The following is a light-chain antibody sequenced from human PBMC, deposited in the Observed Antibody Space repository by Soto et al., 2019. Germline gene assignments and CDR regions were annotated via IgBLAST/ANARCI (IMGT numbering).Light chain of an antibody. V-gene: IGKV1-39*01. CDR2: AAS. CDR3: QQSYSTPLT. Sequence: DIQMTQSPSSLSASVGDRVTITCRASQSISSYFNWYQQKPGKAPKLLIYAASSWQSGVPSRFSGSRSGTDFSPAISCPRPEEFATDYCQQSYSTPLTFGGGTKVEIK. J-gene: IGKJ4*01. CDR1: QSISSY.